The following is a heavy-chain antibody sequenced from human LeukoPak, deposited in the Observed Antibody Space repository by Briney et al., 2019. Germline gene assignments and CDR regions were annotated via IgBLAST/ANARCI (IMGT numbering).Heavy chain of an antibody. CDR2: IYYSGST. CDR1: GGSISSGSYY. CDR3: ARALNGYKNGGYYFDY. J-gene: IGHJ4*02. Sequence: SQTLSLTCTVSGGSISSGSYYWSWIRQPPGKGLEWIGYIYYSGSTNYNPSLKSRVTISVDTSKNQFSLKLSSVTAADTAVYYRARALNGYKNGGYYFDYWGQGTLVTVSS. V-gene: IGHV4-61*01. D-gene: IGHD1-1*01.